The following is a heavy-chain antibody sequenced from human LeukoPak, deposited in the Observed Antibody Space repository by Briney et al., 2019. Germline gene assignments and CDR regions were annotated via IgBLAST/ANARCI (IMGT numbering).Heavy chain of an antibody. CDR1: GYTFTSYG. V-gene: IGHV1-18*01. Sequence: ASVKVSCKASGYTFTSYGISWVRQAPGQGLEWMGWISAYNGNTNYAQKLQGRVTMTTDTSTSTAYMELRSLRSDDTAVYYCARGGAYRNVLLWFGESNNWFDPWGQGTLVTVSS. J-gene: IGHJ5*02. CDR2: ISAYNGNT. D-gene: IGHD3-10*01. CDR3: ARGGAYRNVLLWFGESNNWFDP.